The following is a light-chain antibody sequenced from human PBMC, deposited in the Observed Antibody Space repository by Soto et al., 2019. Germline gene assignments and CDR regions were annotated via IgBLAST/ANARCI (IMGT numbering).Light chain of an antibody. CDR3: SSYTSSGTWV. V-gene: IGLV2-14*01. CDR1: SSDVGRYNY. J-gene: IGLJ3*02. Sequence: QSALTQPASVSGSPGQSITISCTGTSSDVGRYNYVYWYQQHPGKAPRLMIYEVINRPSGISNRFSGPKSGNTASLTISGLQTEDEADYYCSSYTSSGTWVFGGGTKVTVL. CDR2: EVI.